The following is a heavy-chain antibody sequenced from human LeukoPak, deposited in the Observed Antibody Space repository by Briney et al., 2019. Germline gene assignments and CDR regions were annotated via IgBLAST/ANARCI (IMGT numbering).Heavy chain of an antibody. CDR3: AREGYYYDSSGYSGTYYYYGMDV. J-gene: IGHJ6*02. Sequence: ASVKVSCKASGYTFSDYDVNWVRQAPGQGLEWMGWMNPTSGDTGYAQKFQGRVTMTRNTSISTAYMELSSLRSEDTAVYYCAREGYYYDSSGYSGTYYYYGMDVWGQGTTVTVSS. D-gene: IGHD3-22*01. CDR2: MNPTSGDT. CDR1: GYTFSDYD. V-gene: IGHV1-8*01.